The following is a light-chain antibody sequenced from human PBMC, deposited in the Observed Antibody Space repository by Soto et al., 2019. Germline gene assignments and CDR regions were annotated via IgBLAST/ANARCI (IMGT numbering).Light chain of an antibody. Sequence: QSVLTQSPSASASLGASVKLTCTVSSGYSTYAIAWHQKQPEKGPRYLLKVNSDGSHTKGDGIPDRFSGSSSGAERYLTISSLQPDDEADYYCHSWGAGNRVFGGGTKVTVL. CDR1: SGYSTYA. J-gene: IGLJ3*02. CDR2: VNSDGSH. CDR3: HSWGAGNRV. V-gene: IGLV4-69*01.